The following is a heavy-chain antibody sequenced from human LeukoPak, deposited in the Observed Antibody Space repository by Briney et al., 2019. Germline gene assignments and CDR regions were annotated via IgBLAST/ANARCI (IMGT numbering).Heavy chain of an antibody. CDR3: ARDDSHSSGWYGAFYYYYGMDV. V-gene: IGHV3-7*01. CDR1: GFTFSSYW. D-gene: IGHD6-19*01. Sequence: GGSLRLSCAASGFTFSSYWVSWVRQAPGKGLEWVANKKQDGSEKHYVDSVKGRFTISRDNAKNSLYLQMNSLRAEDTAVYYCARDDSHSSGWYGAFYYYYGMDVWGQGTTVTVSS. CDR2: KKQDGSEK. J-gene: IGHJ6*02.